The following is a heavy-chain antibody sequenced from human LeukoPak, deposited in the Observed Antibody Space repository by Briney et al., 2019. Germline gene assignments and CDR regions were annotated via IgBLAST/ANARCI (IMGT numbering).Heavy chain of an antibody. CDR2: ITGPGEGT. V-gene: IGHV3-23*01. CDR1: GFSFSDYA. J-gene: IGHJ4*02. Sequence: GGSLRLSCAASGFSFSDYAMSWVRQAPGEGLEWVSAITGPGEGTWYADSVLGRFTTSRDNSKNTLYLQMNSLRAEDTAVYFCAKRMYGWYQIDYWGQGTLVIVSS. D-gene: IGHD6-19*01. CDR3: AKRMYGWYQIDY.